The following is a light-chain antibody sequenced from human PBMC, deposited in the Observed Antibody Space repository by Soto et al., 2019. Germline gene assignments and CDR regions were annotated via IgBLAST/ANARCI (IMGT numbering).Light chain of an antibody. Sequence: QLVLTQSSSASASLGSSVKLTCTLSSGHSGYIIAWHQQQPGRAPRYLMKLERSGSYNKGSGVPDRFSGSSSGSDRYLTISNLQFEDEADYYCETWDSNTRVFGAGTQLTVL. CDR3: ETWDSNTRV. CDR1: SGHSGYI. V-gene: IGLV4-60*02. CDR2: LERSGSY. J-gene: IGLJ2*01.